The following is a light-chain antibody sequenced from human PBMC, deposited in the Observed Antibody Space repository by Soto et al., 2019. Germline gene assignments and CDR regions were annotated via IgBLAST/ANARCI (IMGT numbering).Light chain of an antibody. CDR2: EGS. Sequence: QSVLTQPASVSGSPGQSITISCTGTSSDVGGYNYVSWYQQHPGKAPKLIIYEGSHRPSGVANRFSGSKSGNTASLTISGRQTEDEADYYCSSYTTNSRLFGTGTKVTVL. V-gene: IGLV2-14*01. CDR3: SSYTTNSRL. CDR1: SSDVGGYNY. J-gene: IGLJ1*01.